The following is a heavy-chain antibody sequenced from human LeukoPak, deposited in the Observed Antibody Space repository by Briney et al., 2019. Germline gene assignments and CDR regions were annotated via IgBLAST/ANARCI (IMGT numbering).Heavy chain of an antibody. Sequence: ASVKVSCKASGYTFTSYGISWVRQAPGQGLEWMGWISAYNGNTNYAQKLQGRVTMTTDTSTSTAYMELRSLRSDDTAVYYCAGGGEEDYYYYGMDVWGQGTTVTVSS. J-gene: IGHJ6*02. D-gene: IGHD4-17*01. CDR2: ISAYNGNT. CDR3: AGGGEEDYYYYGMDV. CDR1: GYTFTSYG. V-gene: IGHV1-18*01.